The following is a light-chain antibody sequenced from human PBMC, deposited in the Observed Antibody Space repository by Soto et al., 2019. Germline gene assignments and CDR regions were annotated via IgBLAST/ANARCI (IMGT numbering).Light chain of an antibody. V-gene: IGKV3-20*01. CDR1: QSVRSNF. CDR2: GAS. J-gene: IGKJ1*01. CDR3: QRYDSFRT. Sequence: EIGLTQSPGTLSVCRGEISTLSCRASQSVRSNFLAWYQQKPGQAPRLLIYGASNRATGIPDRFSGSGSGTDFTLTITRLEPEDFAMYYCQRYDSFRTFGQGTKVDIK.